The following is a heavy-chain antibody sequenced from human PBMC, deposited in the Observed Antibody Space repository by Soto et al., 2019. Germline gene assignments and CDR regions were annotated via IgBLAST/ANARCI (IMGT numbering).Heavy chain of an antibody. J-gene: IGHJ6*02. CDR1: GFTFSSYA. CDR3: ARSVDTAFYYYYGMDV. D-gene: IGHD5-18*01. CDR2: ISYDGSNK. Sequence: GGSLRLSCAASGFTFSSYAMHWVRQAPGKGLEWVAVISYDGSNKYYADSVKGRFTISRDNSKNTLYLQMNSLRAEDTAVYYCARSVDTAFYYYYGMDVWGQGTTVTVSS. V-gene: IGHV3-30-3*01.